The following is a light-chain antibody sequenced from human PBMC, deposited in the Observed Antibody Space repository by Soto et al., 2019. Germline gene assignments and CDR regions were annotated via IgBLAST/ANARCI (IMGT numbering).Light chain of an antibody. CDR3: QTWDTGARVV. Sequence: QSVLTQSPSASASLGPSVKLTCTLSSGHSSYAIEWHQQQPEKGPRYLMKLSSDGSHSKGDGIPDRFSGSSSGAERYLTISSLQSEDEADYYCQTWDTGARVVFGGGTKVTVL. CDR2: LSSDGSH. V-gene: IGLV4-69*01. J-gene: IGLJ2*01. CDR1: SGHSSYA.